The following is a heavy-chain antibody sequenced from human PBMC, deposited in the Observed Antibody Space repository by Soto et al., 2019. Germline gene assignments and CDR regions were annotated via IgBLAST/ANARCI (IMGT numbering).Heavy chain of an antibody. J-gene: IGHJ5*02. CDR1: GYTFTSYA. D-gene: IGHD3-10*01. Sequence: ASVKVSCKASGYTFTSYAMHWVRQAPGQRLEWMGWINAGNGNTKYSQKFQGRVTITRDTSASTAYMELSSLRSEDTAVYYCASDGSGSPPPNWFDPWGQGTLVTVSS. V-gene: IGHV1-3*01. CDR2: INAGNGNT. CDR3: ASDGSGSPPPNWFDP.